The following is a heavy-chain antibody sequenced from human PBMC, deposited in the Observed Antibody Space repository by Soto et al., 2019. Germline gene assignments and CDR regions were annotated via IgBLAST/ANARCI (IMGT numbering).Heavy chain of an antibody. D-gene: IGHD2-2*01. V-gene: IGHV3-23*01. CDR2: ISGSGGST. CDR1: GFTFSSYA. Sequence: EVQLLESGGGLVQPGGSLRLSCAASGFTFSSYAMSWVRQAPGKGLEWVSAISGSGGSTYYADSVKVRFTISRDNSKNMLYLQMNSLRAEDTAVYYSAKGFIVVVPAAHFDYWGQGTLVTVSS. J-gene: IGHJ4*02. CDR3: AKGFIVVVPAAHFDY.